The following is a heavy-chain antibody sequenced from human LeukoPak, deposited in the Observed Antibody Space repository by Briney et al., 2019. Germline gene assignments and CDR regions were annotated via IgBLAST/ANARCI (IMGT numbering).Heavy chain of an antibody. J-gene: IGHJ4*02. CDR1: GYTFTGYY. CDR3: ATGLVGATDSDY. CDR2: INPNSGGT. D-gene: IGHD1-26*01. V-gene: IGHV1-2*06. Sequence: ASVKVSCKASGYTFTGYYMHWVRQAPGQGLEWMGRINPNSGGTNYAQKFQGRVTMTRDTSISTAYMELSSLRSEDTAVYYCATGLVGATDSDYWGQGTLVTVSS.